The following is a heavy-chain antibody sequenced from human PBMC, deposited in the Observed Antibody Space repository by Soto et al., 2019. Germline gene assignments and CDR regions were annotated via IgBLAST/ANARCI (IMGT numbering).Heavy chain of an antibody. CDR1: GSSITNPFY. J-gene: IGHJ4*02. CDR3: ARDPANLALAVAYFDS. CDR2: ISHTGRT. Sequence: PSETLSLTCRVSGSSITNPFYWGCIRQSPEKGLEWIGSISHTGRTSYNPSLESRVSISVDTSKNQFSLTLTSVTAADTAVYYCARDPANLALAVAYFDSWGQGTLVTVSS. V-gene: IGHV4-38-2*02. D-gene: IGHD2-15*01.